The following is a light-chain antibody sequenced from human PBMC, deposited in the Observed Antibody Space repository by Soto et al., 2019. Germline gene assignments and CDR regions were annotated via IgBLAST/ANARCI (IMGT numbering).Light chain of an antibody. CDR2: LGS. V-gene: IGKV2-28*01. CDR3: MQALQTPWT. J-gene: IGKJ1*01. CDR1: QSLLHSNGYNY. Sequence: DIVMTQSPLSLPVTTGEPASISCRSSQSLLHSNGYNYLDWYLQKPGQSPQLLIYLGSNRASGVPDRFSGSGSGIDFTLKISRVEAEDVGVYYCMQALQTPWTFGQGTKVEIK.